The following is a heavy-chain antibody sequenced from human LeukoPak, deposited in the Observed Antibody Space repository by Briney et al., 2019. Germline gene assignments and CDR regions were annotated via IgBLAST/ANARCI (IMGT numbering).Heavy chain of an antibody. Sequence: SETLSLTCTVSGYSVSSGYYWGWIRQPPGKGLEWIGSIYHSGSTYYNPSLKSRVTISVDTSKNQFSLKLSSVTAADTAVYYCARDSFVVVVAASPSDAFDIWGQGTMVTVSS. V-gene: IGHV4-38-2*02. D-gene: IGHD2-15*01. J-gene: IGHJ3*02. CDR3: ARDSFVVVVAASPSDAFDI. CDR2: IYHSGST. CDR1: GYSVSSGYY.